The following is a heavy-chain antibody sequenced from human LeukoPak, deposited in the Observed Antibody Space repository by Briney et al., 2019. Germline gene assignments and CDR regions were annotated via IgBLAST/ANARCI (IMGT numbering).Heavy chain of an antibody. CDR2: ISSNGGST. D-gene: IGHD4-17*01. CDR3: VKDGYGDYTYWYFDL. J-gene: IGHJ2*01. Sequence: GGSLRLSCSASGFTFSSYAMHWVRQAPGKGLEYVSAISSNGGSTYYADSVKGRFTISRDNSKNTVYLQMSSLRAEDTLCNCVKDGYGDYTYWYFDLWGRGTLVTVSS. V-gene: IGHV3-64D*09. CDR1: GFTFSSYA.